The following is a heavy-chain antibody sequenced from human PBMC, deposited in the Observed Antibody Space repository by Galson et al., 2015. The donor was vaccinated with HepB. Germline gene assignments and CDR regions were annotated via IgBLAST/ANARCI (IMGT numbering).Heavy chain of an antibody. CDR1: GFTFSDYT. D-gene: IGHD3-3*01. V-gene: IGHV3-21*06. CDR2: ISSSDSYI. Sequence: SLRLSCAASGFTFSDYTMNWVRQAPGKGLEWVSSISSSDSYIYYVDSVKGRFTISRDNAKNSLYLQMNSLRAEDTAVYYCARGGGSYDFWSGHSPYYFMDVWGKGTTVTVSS. J-gene: IGHJ6*03. CDR3: ARGGGSYDFWSGHSPYYFMDV.